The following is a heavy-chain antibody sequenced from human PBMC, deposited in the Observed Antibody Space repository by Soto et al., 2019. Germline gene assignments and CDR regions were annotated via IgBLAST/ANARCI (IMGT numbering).Heavy chain of an antibody. D-gene: IGHD6-13*01. CDR1: GFTVSSNY. V-gene: IGHV3-66*01. CDR3: ARGRGGAAGTT. CDR2: IYVGGRT. J-gene: IGHJ4*02. Sequence: EVQLVESGGGLVQPGGSLRLSCAASGFTVSSNYMSWVRQAPGKGLEWVSVIYVGGRTYYADSVKGRFTISRDNSKNTLYLQMYSLRAEDTAVYYCARGRGGAAGTTWGQGTLVTVSS.